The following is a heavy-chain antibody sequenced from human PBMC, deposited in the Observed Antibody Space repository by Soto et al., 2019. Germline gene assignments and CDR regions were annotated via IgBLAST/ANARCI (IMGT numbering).Heavy chain of an antibody. V-gene: IGHV3-74*01. Sequence: GGSLRLSCAASGFTFGSYWMHWVRQAPGKGLVWVSRINSDGSSTSYADSVKGRFTISRDNAKNTLYLQMNSLRAEDTAVYYCARDRHPYYDILTGYYYYYYYGMDVWGQGTTVTVSS. J-gene: IGHJ6*02. CDR2: INSDGSST. CDR1: GFTFGSYW. D-gene: IGHD3-9*01. CDR3: ARDRHPYYDILTGYYYYYYYGMDV.